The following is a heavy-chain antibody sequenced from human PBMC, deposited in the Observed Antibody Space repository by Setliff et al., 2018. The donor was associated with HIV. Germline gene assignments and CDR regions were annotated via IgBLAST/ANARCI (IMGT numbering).Heavy chain of an antibody. V-gene: IGHV4-59*11. Sequence: SETLSLTCTVSGTSINSHYWSWIRQTPGKGLQWIGLIYYTGIPTYNPSLAGRITMPVDRSKNQFSLRLTSVTAADTAMYYCARVSRLHPFDPWGQGTLVTVSS. J-gene: IGHJ5*02. CDR1: GTSINSHY. CDR2: IYYTGIP. D-gene: IGHD2-15*01. CDR3: ARVSRLHPFDP.